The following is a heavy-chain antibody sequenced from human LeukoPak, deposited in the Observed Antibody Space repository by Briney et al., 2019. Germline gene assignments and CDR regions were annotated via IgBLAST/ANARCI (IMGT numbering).Heavy chain of an antibody. CDR1: GFPFSSYW. Sequence: GSLRLSCVASGFPFSSYWMTWVRQPPGKGLEWIGEINHSGSTNYNPSLKSRVTISVDTSKNQFSLKLSSVTAADTAVYYCARGPPGPWGQGTLVTVSS. CDR3: ARGPPGP. V-gene: IGHV4-34*01. CDR2: INHSGST. J-gene: IGHJ5*02.